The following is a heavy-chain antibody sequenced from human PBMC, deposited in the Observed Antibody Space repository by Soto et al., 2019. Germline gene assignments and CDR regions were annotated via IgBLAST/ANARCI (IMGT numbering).Heavy chain of an antibody. CDR3: ARAWYYYDSSGYPDDY. Sequence: GLEWMGWISAYNGNTNYAQKLQGRVTMTTDTSTSTAYMELRSLRSDDTAVYYCARAWYYYDSSGYPDDYWGQGTLVTVSS. V-gene: IGHV1-18*01. D-gene: IGHD3-22*01. J-gene: IGHJ4*02. CDR2: ISAYNGNT.